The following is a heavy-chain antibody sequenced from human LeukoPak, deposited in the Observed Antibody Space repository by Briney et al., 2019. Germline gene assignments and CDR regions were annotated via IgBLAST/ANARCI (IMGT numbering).Heavy chain of an antibody. Sequence: PSETLSLTCAVYGXSLSDHYGSWFRQPPGKGLEWIGEINPRGSTIYNPSLKSRVTISVDTSKNQFSLNLSSVTAADTAVYYCAREPGYCSGGSCYGGWFDPWGQGTLVTVSS. J-gene: IGHJ5*02. V-gene: IGHV4-34*01. D-gene: IGHD2-15*01. CDR2: INPRGST. CDR1: GXSLSDHY. CDR3: AREPGYCSGGSCYGGWFDP.